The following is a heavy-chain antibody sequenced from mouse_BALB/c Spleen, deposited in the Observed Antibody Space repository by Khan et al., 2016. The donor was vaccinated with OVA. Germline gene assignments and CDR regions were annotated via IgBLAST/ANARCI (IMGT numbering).Heavy chain of an antibody. Sequence: QVQLKESGPGLVAPSQSLSITCTISGFSLTDYGVHWVRQPPGKGLEWLVLMWGDGTTSYNSALKSRLTISKDNSTSQVFLKMNRLQTDDTAMYFCARQPYYHYNVMGYWSQGTSVTVSS. J-gene: IGHJ4*01. CDR3: ARQPYYHYNVMGY. D-gene: IGHD2-10*01. V-gene: IGHV2-6-1*01. CDR2: MWGDGTT. CDR1: GFSLTDYG.